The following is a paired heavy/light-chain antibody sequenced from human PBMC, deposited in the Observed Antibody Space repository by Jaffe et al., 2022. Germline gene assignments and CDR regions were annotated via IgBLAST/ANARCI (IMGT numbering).Light chain of an antibody. Sequence: EIVMMQSPATLSVSPGERATLSCRASQSVSSNLAWYQQKPGQAPRLLIYGASTRATGIPARFSGSGSGTEFTLTISSLQSEDFAVYYCQQYNNWPRTFGQGTKLEIK. CDR1: QSVSSN. J-gene: IGKJ2*02. CDR2: GAS. V-gene: IGKV3D-15*01. CDR3: QQYNNWPRT.
Heavy chain of an antibody. CDR1: GFTVSSNY. Sequence: EVQLVESGGGLVQPGGSLRLSCAASGFTVSSNYMSWVRQAPGKGLEWVSVIYSGGSTYYADSVKGRFTISRHNSKNTLYLQMNSLRAEDTAVYYCARESTRGYSGYADDAFDIWGQGTMVTVSS. D-gene: IGHD5-12*01. V-gene: IGHV3-53*04. CDR3: ARESTRGYSGYADDAFDI. J-gene: IGHJ3*02. CDR2: IYSGGST.